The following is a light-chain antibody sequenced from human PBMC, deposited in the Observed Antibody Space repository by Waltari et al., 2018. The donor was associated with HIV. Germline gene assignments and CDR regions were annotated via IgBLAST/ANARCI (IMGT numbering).Light chain of an antibody. J-gene: IGKJ3*01. CDR2: GTS. CDR3: QQYASTPPNT. CDR1: QSVRSSY. Sequence: EIVLTQSPGTLSLSPGERATLSCRASQSVRSSYLAWYQQKPGQAPRLLIYGTSSSATCIPDRFSGSGSGTDFTLTISRLEPEDFAVYYCQQYASTPPNTFGPGTKVDLK. V-gene: IGKV3-20*01.